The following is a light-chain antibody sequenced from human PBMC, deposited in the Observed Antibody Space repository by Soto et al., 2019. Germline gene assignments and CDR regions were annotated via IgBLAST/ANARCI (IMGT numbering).Light chain of an antibody. CDR3: QQYKNWPQRT. CDR2: DAS. Sequence: EIVWTQPPATLSLSPGDRANIPSRASQSVSSYLAWYLPLPCQAPRLPIYDASKRATGIPARFSGSGCGTDFTPTISSLEPQDFAIYYCQQYKNWPQRTFGQGTKV. J-gene: IGKJ1*01. V-gene: IGKV3-11*01. CDR1: QSVSSY.